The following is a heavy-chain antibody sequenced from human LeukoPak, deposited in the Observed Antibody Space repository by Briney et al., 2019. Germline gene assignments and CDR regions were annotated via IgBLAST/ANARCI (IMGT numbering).Heavy chain of an antibody. CDR2: IKSKTDGGTT. V-gene: IGHV3-15*01. D-gene: IGHD5/OR15-5a*01. Sequence: GGSLRLSCAASGFTFSNYGMHWVRQAPGKGLEWVGRIKSKTDGGTTDYAAPVKGRFTISRDDSKNTLYLQMNSLKTEDTAVYYCTTEMIVYPPANPGWFDPWGQGTLVTVSS. J-gene: IGHJ5*02. CDR3: TTEMIVYPPANPGWFDP. CDR1: GFTFSNYG.